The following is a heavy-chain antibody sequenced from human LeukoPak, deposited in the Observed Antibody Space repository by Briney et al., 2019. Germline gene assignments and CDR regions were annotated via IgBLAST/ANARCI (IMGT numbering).Heavy chain of an antibody. CDR3: TRAPSSGPFDY. Sequence: ASVKVSCTASGYTFTGYYNHWVRHPPRQGNERKGWMKPNSGGTDYAQKSTGRVTMTRDTSISTAYMELSRLRSDDTALYYCTRAPSSGPFDYWAQGTLVTVSS. J-gene: IGHJ4*02. D-gene: IGHD3-22*01. CDR1: GYTFTGYY. CDR2: MKPNSGGT. V-gene: IGHV1-2*02.